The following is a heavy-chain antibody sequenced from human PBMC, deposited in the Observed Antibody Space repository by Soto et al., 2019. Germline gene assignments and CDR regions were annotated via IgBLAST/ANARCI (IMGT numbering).Heavy chain of an antibody. D-gene: IGHD2-15*01. CDR1: GFTFSSYA. J-gene: IGHJ5*02. Sequence: QVQLVESGGGVVQPGRSLRLSCAASGFTFSSYAMHWVRQAPGKGLEWVAVISYDGSNKYYADSVKGRFTISRDNSKNTLYLQMNSLRAEDTAVYYCARPGYCSGGSCYDNWFDPWGQGTLVTVSS. CDR3: ARPGYCSGGSCYDNWFDP. V-gene: IGHV3-30-3*01. CDR2: ISYDGSNK.